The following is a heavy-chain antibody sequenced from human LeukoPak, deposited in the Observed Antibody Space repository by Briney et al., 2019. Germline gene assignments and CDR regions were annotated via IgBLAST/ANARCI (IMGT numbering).Heavy chain of an antibody. CDR1: GFSFHDYA. D-gene: IGHD1-7*01. V-gene: IGHV3-23*01. J-gene: IGHJ6*03. Sequence: LLGGSLRLSCAASGFSFHDYAMSWVRQAPGKGLEWVSAISGSGGSTYYADSVKGRFTISRDNSKNTLYLQMNSLRAEDTAVYYCAKVAPELKLYYYYYMDVWGKGTTVTVSS. CDR3: AKVAPELKLYYYYYMDV. CDR2: ISGSGGST.